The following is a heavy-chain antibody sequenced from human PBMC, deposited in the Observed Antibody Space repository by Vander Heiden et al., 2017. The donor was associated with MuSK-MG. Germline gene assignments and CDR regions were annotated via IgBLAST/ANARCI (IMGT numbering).Heavy chain of an antibody. CDR3: GVFWGGIR. D-gene: IGHD3-3*01. J-gene: IGHJ4*02. CDR1: GFTFTNAW. V-gene: IGHV3-15*01. CDR2: IKRKTEGEKK. Sequence: EVQVVESGGGSVKPGGSLRLSCAASGFTFTNAWLSWVRQAPGKGLEWVGLIKRKTEGEKKDYAAPVKGRVTISRDDSKKAMFLKMKSLRTEDTAIDYCGVFWGGIRRGQGTMVTVYS.